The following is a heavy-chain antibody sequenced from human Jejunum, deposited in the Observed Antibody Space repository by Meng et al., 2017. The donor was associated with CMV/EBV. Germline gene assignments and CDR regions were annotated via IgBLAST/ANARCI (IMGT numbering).Heavy chain of an antibody. V-gene: IGHV3-7*01. J-gene: IGHJ6*01. CDR2: INHDGSEK. CDR1: GFAFSIFW. CDR3: ARGGTSIGMDV. Sequence: CAVSGFAFSIFWMSWVRQAPGKGLEWVADINHDGSEKYYVDSVKGRLTISRDNTKNSLYLQLSSLTAEDTAVYYCARGGTSIGMDVWGQGTTVTVSS. D-gene: IGHD1-1*01.